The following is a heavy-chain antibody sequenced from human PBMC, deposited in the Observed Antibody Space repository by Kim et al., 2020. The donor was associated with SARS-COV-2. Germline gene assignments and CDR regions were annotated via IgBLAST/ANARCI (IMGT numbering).Heavy chain of an antibody. CDR2: SRTL. Sequence: SRTLYYADSVKGRFTISRDNAKNSLYLQMNSLRDEDTAVYYCVSGLRYENWGQGTLVTVSS. CDR3: VSGLRYEN. V-gene: IGHV3-48*02. D-gene: IGHD2-15*01. J-gene: IGHJ4*02.